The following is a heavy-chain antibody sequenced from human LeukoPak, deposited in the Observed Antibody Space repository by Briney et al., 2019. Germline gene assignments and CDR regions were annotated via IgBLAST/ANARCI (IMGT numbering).Heavy chain of an antibody. CDR3: TTDGRLIFWAFDY. J-gene: IGHJ4*02. V-gene: IGHV3-15*01. CDR2: IKSKTDGGTT. Sequence: GGSLRLSCAASGFTFSNAWMSWVRQAPGKGLEWVGRIKSKTDGGTTDYAAPVKGRFTISRDDSKNTLYLQMNSLKTEDTAVYYCTTDGRLIFWAFDYWGQGTLVTVSS. CDR1: GFTFSNAW. D-gene: IGHD3-9*01.